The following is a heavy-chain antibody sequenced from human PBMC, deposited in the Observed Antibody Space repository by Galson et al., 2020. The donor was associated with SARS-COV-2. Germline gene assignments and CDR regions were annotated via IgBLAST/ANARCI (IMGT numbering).Heavy chain of an antibody. Sequence: SETLSLTCAVSGGSFSTYYWSWIRQPPGKGLEWIGSINHSGNTNYNPSLKSRLTVSVDTSKNQFSLRLSSVTAADTSIYYCARLSTYCGGVSCYPTIAFMHAFDIWGQGTMVTVSS. V-gene: IGHV4-34*01. CDR1: GGSFSTYY. CDR2: INHSGNT. D-gene: IGHD2-15*01. J-gene: IGHJ3*02. CDR3: ARLSTYCGGVSCYPTIAFMHAFDI.